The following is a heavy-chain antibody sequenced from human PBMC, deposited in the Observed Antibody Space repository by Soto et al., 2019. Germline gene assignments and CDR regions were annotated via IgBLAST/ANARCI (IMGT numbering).Heavy chain of an antibody. J-gene: IGHJ2*01. CDR3: AKALDWHFDL. V-gene: IGHV3-30*18. CDR1: GFSFTNYG. Sequence: QVHLVESGGGVVQPGRSLRLSCTASGFSFTNYGMHGVRHVPGKGLEWVAVVSPDGRNIYYADSVKGRFTISRDNSKNGGNLQMNSLRGEDPAVYYCAKALDWHFDLWGRGTLVTVSS. CDR2: VSPDGRNI.